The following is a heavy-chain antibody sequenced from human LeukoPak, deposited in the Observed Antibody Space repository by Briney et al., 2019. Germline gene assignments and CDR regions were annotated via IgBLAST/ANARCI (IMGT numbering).Heavy chain of an antibody. V-gene: IGHV1-2*02. Sequence: EASVKVSCKASGYTFTGYYMHWVRQAPGQGLEWMGWINPNSGGTNYAQKFQGRVTMTRDTSISTAYMELSRLRSDDTAVYYCARSLGYSSSWYSRRDNYYYYGMDVWGQGTTVTVSS. J-gene: IGHJ6*02. CDR1: GYTFTGYY. CDR2: INPNSGGT. D-gene: IGHD6-13*01. CDR3: ARSLGYSSSWYSRRDNYYYYGMDV.